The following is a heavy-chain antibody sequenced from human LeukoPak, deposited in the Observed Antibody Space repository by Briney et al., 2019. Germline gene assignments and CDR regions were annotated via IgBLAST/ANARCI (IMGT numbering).Heavy chain of an antibody. D-gene: IGHD5-12*01. CDR2: ISGTSNTI. CDR3: ARGYSGYGGYYYYYMDV. J-gene: IGHJ6*03. V-gene: IGHV3-48*04. Sequence: PGGSLRLSCVASGFTFSTYSMNWVRQAPGKGLEWVSYISGTSNTIYYADSVKGRFTISRDNAKNSLHLQMNSLRAEDTAFYCARGYSGYGGYYYYYMDVWGKGTTVTVSS. CDR1: GFTFSTYS.